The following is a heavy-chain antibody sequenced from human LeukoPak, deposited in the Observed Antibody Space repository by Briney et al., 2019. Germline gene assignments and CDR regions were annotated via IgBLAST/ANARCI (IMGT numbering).Heavy chain of an antibody. Sequence: GGSLRLSCAASGLTFSSYGMNWVRQAPGKGLEWVSSISGSGDSTYHADSVRRRFTVSRDNSKNTLYLQMKSLRAEDTAVYYCAKVTGSGSYLADAFDIWGHGTVVSVSS. CDR3: AKVTGSGSYLADAFDI. V-gene: IGHV3-23*01. CDR2: ISGSGDST. J-gene: IGHJ3*02. D-gene: IGHD3-10*01. CDR1: GLTFSSYG.